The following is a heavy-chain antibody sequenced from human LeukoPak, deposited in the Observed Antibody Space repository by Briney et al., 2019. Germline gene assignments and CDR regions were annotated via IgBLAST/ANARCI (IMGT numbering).Heavy chain of an antibody. D-gene: IGHD5-12*01. CDR2: ISAYNGNT. J-gene: IGHJ4*02. CDR3: ARDNVDIVATILHYFDY. CDR1: GYTFTSYG. Sequence: ASVNVSCKASGYTFTSYGISWVRQAPGQGLEWTGWISAYNGNTNYAQKLQGRVTMTTDTSTSTAYMELRSLRSDDTAVYYCARDNVDIVATILHYFDYWGQGTLVTVSS. V-gene: IGHV1-18*01.